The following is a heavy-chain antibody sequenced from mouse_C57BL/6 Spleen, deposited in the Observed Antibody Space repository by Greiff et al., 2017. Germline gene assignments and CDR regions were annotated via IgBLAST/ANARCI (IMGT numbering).Heavy chain of an antibody. CDR1: GYTFTSYW. V-gene: IGHV1-50*01. Sequence: VKLQQPGAELVKPGASVKLSCKASGYTFTSYWMQWVKQRPGQGLEWIGEIDPSDSYTNYNQKFKGKATLTVDKSSSTAYMQLSSLTSEDSAVYYCARLGNYNYWGQGTTLTVSS. J-gene: IGHJ2*01. D-gene: IGHD2-1*01. CDR3: ARLGNYNY. CDR2: IDPSDSYT.